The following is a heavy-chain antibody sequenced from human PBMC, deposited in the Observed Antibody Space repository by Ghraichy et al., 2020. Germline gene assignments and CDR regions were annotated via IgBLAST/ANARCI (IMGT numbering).Heavy chain of an antibody. CDR2: INHSGST. J-gene: IGHJ5*02. V-gene: IGHV4-34*01. D-gene: IGHD3-9*01. CDR1: GGSFSGYY. Sequence: SETLSLTCAVYGGSFSGYYWSWIRQPPGKGLEWIGEINHSGSTNSNPSLKSRVTISVDTSKNQFSLKLSSVTAADPAVYYCARGKELRYFDWLSPKYNWFDPWGQGTLVTVSS. CDR3: ARGKELRYFDWLSPKYNWFDP.